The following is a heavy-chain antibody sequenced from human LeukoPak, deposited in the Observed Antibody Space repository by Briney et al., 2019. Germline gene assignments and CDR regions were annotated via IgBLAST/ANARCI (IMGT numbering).Heavy chain of an antibody. Sequence: SETLSLTCTVSGGSISSYYWSWIRQPPGKGLEWIGYIYYSGSTNYNPSLKSRVTISVDTSKNQFSLKLSSVTAADTAVYYCARQSFAPFQVGPETPIESWGQGTLVTVSS. D-gene: IGHD1-26*01. CDR2: IYYSGST. CDR1: GGSISSYY. V-gene: IGHV4-59*08. J-gene: IGHJ4*02. CDR3: ARQSFAPFQVGPETPIES.